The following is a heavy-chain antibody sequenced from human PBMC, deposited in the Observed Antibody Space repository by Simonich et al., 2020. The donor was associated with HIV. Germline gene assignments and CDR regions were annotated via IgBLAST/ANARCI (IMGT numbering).Heavy chain of an antibody. CDR3: ARTYYYDSSGYYAGWFDP. J-gene: IGHJ5*02. D-gene: IGHD3-22*01. CDR1: GGSFSGDY. Sequence: QVQLQQWGAGLLKPSETLSLTCAVYGGSFSGDYWSWIPQPPGKGLEWIGEITHSGRTNNTPSHKSRFTISVDTSKNQLSLKLSSVTAADTAVYYCARTYYYDSSGYYAGWFDPWGQGTLVTVSS. V-gene: IGHV4-34*01. CDR2: ITHSGRT.